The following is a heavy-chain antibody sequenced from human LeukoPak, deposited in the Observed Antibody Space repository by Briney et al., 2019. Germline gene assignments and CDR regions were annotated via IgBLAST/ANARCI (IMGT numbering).Heavy chain of an antibody. CDR3: AKGPSRYSSGWYLRSIDY. CDR2: IKGDGSST. D-gene: IGHD6-19*01. Sequence: GGSLRLSCAASGFTFSSYWMHWVRHTPGKGLVWVSRIKGDGSSTSYADSVKGRFTISRDNAKNTLYLQMNSLRAEDTAVYYCAKGPSRYSSGWYLRSIDYWGQGTLVTVSS. J-gene: IGHJ4*02. CDR1: GFTFSSYW. V-gene: IGHV3-74*01.